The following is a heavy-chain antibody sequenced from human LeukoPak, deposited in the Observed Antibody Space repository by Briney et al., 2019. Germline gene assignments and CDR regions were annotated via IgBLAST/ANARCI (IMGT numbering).Heavy chain of an antibody. CDR1: GGPFSGHY. D-gene: IGHD6-25*01. CDR2: INDSGSI. V-gene: IGHV4-34*01. J-gene: IGHJ4*02. Sequence: SETLSLTCAVHGGPFSGHYWRWVRQPPGKGLEWIGEINDSGSINYNPSLTSRVTISVDTSKNQFSLKLSSVTAADTAVYHFARVTTSGWPSPDYWGQGTLVTVSS. CDR3: ARVTTSGWPSPDY.